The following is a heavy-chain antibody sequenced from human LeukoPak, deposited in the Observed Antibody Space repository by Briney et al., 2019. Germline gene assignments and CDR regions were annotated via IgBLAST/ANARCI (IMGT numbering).Heavy chain of an antibody. J-gene: IGHJ4*02. CDR3: ASPGYSYGTYDDY. CDR1: GGSFSGYY. D-gene: IGHD5-18*01. CDR2: IYHSGST. V-gene: IGHV4-34*01. Sequence: SETLSLTCAVYGGSFSGYYWSWIRQPPGKGLEWIGEIYHSGSTNYNPSLKSRVTISVDKSKNQFSLKLSSVTAADTAVYYCASPGYSYGTYDDYWGQGTLVTVSS.